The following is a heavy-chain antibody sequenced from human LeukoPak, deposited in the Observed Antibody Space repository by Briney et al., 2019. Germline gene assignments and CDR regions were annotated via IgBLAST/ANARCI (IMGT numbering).Heavy chain of an antibody. CDR2: ISGSGSGGST. D-gene: IGHD5-24*01. J-gene: IGHJ4*02. CDR3: AKSGYNRFDY. Sequence: GGSLRLSCAASGFTFSSSAMSWVRQAPGKGLEWVSSISGSGSGGSTYYADSVKGRFTISRDNSKNRLYLQMNSLRAEDTAVYYCAKSGYNRFDYWGQGTLVTVSS. CDR1: GFTFSSSA. V-gene: IGHV3-23*01.